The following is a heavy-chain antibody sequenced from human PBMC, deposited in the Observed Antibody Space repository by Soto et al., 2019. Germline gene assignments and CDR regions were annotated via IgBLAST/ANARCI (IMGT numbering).Heavy chain of an antibody. D-gene: IGHD4-17*01. CDR3: ARDPDYGGNSGYYYGMDV. CDR2: IIPIFGTA. CDR1: GGTFSSYA. V-gene: IGHV1-69*01. J-gene: IGHJ6*02. Sequence: QVQLVQSGAEVKKPGSSVKVSCKASGGTFSSYAISWVRQAPGQGLEWMGGIIPIFGTANYAQKFQGRVTITAEEYTSKAYMELSSLRSEDTAVYYCARDPDYGGNSGYYYGMDVWGQGTTVTVSS.